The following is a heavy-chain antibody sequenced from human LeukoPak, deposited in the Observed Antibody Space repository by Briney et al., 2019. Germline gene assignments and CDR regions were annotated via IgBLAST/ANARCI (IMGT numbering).Heavy chain of an antibody. J-gene: IGHJ4*02. V-gene: IGHV3-21*01. Sequence: GGSLRLSCAASGFTFSSYSMNWVRQAPGKGREWVSSISSSSYIYYADSVKGRFTISRDNAKNSLYLQMNSLRAEDTAVYYCARDPYSSSWVYWGQGTLVTVSS. CDR3: ARDPYSSSWVY. CDR2: ISSSSYI. D-gene: IGHD6-13*01. CDR1: GFTFSSYS.